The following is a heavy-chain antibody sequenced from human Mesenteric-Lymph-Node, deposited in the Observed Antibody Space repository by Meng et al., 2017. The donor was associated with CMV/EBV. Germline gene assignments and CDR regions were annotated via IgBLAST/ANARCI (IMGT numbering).Heavy chain of an antibody. D-gene: IGHD3-10*01. V-gene: IGHV4-34*01. J-gene: IGHJ5*02. CDR3: ASGVGSGSSNWFDP. CDR1: GGSFSGYY. Sequence: QVQLQQWGGGLLKPSETLSLTCAVYGGSFSGYYWNWIRQPPGKGLEWIGEIHHSGSTNYNPSLKSRVTISVDTSKNQFSLKVASVTAADTAVYYCASGVGSGSSNWFDPWGQGTLVTVSS. CDR2: IHHSGST.